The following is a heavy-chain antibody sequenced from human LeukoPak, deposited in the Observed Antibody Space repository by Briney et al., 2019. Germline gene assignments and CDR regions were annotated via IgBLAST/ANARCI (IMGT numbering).Heavy chain of an antibody. CDR1: GFTVSSNY. CDR3: AKDATVTTYYFDF. D-gene: IGHD4-17*01. Sequence: GGSLRLSCAASGFTVSSNYMSWVRQAPGKGLEWVSVIYSGGSTYYADSVKGRFTISRDNSKNTLYLQMSSLRADDTAVYYCAKDATVTTYYFDFWGQGTLVTVSS. CDR2: IYSGGST. V-gene: IGHV3-53*01. J-gene: IGHJ4*02.